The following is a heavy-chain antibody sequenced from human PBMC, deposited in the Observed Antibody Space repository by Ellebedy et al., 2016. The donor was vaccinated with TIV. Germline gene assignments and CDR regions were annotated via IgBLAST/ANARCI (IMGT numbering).Heavy chain of an antibody. Sequence: SETLSLTXTVSGGSISSYYWSWIRQHPGKGLEWIGYIYYSGSINYNPSLKSRVTISVDTSKNQFSLKLSSVTAADTAVYYCARHSAGYSYAHAVGMDVWGQGTTVTVSS. D-gene: IGHD5-18*01. CDR1: GGSISSYY. V-gene: IGHV4-59*01. CDR2: IYYSGSI. CDR3: ARHSAGYSYAHAVGMDV. J-gene: IGHJ6*02.